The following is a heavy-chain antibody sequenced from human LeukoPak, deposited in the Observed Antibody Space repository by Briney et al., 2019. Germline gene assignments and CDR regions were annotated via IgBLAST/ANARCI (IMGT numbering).Heavy chain of an antibody. CDR1: GYTFTGYY. CDR3: ARGPRITMVRGASWFDP. Sequence: ASVKVPCKASGYTFTGYYMHWVRQAPGQGLEWMGWINPNSGGTNYAQKFQGRVTMTRDTSISTAYMELSRLRSDDTAVYYCARGPRITMVRGASWFDPWGQGTLVTVSS. CDR2: INPNSGGT. D-gene: IGHD3-10*01. V-gene: IGHV1-2*02. J-gene: IGHJ5*02.